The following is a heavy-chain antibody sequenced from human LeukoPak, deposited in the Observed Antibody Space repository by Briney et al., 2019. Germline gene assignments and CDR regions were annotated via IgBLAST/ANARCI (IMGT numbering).Heavy chain of an antibody. CDR3: AKVENSGWTPFDY. V-gene: IGHV3-21*04. CDR2: IRSSTTYV. D-gene: IGHD6-19*01. Sequence: GGSLRLSCAASGFTFSNYNMNWVRQAPGKGLEWVSSIRSSTTYVYYADSVKGRFTISRDNSKNTLYLQMNSLRAEDTAVYYCAKVENSGWTPFDYWGQGTLVTVSS. J-gene: IGHJ4*02. CDR1: GFTFSNYN.